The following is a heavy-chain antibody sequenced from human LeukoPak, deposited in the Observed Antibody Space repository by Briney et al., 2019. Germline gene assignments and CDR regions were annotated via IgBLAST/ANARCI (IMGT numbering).Heavy chain of an antibody. V-gene: IGHV1-18*01. CDR2: ISAYNGNT. CDR1: GYTFTSYG. Sequence: GASVKVSCKASGYTFTSYGISWVRQAPGQGLEWMGWISAYNGNTNYARKLQGRVTMTTDTSTSTAYMELRSLRSDDTAVYYCARDLAYCSSTSCPDWFDRWGQGTLVTVSS. J-gene: IGHJ5*02. D-gene: IGHD2-2*01. CDR3: ARDLAYCSSTSCPDWFDR.